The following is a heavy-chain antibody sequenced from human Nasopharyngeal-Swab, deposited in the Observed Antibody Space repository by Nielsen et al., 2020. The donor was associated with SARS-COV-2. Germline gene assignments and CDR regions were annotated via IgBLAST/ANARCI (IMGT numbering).Heavy chain of an antibody. V-gene: IGHV3-21*01. J-gene: IGHJ4*02. CDR2: ISSGRTSI. CDR1: GFTFSSYS. Sequence: GGSLRLSCAASGFTFSSYSMHWVRQAPGKGLEWVSCISSGRTSIYYADSVKGRFTISRDNAKNSLYLQMNSLRAEDTAVYYCARGDTDLVTIRDYWGQGTLVTVSS. D-gene: IGHD5-18*01. CDR3: ARGDTDLVTIRDY.